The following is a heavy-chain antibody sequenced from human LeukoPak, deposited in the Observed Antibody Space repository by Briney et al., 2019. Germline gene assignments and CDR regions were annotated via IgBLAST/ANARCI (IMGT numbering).Heavy chain of an antibody. D-gene: IGHD2-8*01. CDR3: GRVKNGY. V-gene: IGHV1-46*03. J-gene: IGHJ4*02. CDR2: INPSGGST. CDR1: TFTSYY. Sequence: TFTSYYMXXVRQAPGQGLEWMGIINPSGGSTSYAQKFQGRVTMTRDTSTSTVYMELSSLRSEDTAVYYCGRVKNGYWGQGTLVTVSS.